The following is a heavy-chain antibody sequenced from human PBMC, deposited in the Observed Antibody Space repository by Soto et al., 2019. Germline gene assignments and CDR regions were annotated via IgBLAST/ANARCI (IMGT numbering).Heavy chain of an antibody. CDR1: GYTFPSYY. D-gene: IGHD3-9*01. CDR2: INSSGGST. Sequence: ASVKVSCNASGYTFPSYYMHWVRQAPGQGLEWMGIINSSGGSTSYAQKFQGRVTMTRDTSTSTVYMELSSLRSEDTAVYYCARDRPWSPYYDILTGTYGMDDWGQGTTVTVSS. V-gene: IGHV1-46*01. J-gene: IGHJ6*02. CDR3: ARDRPWSPYYDILTGTYGMDD.